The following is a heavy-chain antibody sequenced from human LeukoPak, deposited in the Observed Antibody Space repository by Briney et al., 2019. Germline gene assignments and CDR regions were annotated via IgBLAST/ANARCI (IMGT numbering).Heavy chain of an antibody. D-gene: IGHD4-17*01. V-gene: IGHV3-23*01. CDR2: ISGSGGST. Sequence: TGGSLRLSCAASGFTFSSYAMSWVRQAPGKGLEWVSAISGSGGSTYYADSVKGRFTISRDNSKNTLYLQMNSLRAEDTAVYYCARGRGGDYVPSRFDYWGQGTLVTVSS. CDR1: GFTFSSYA. CDR3: ARGRGGDYVPSRFDY. J-gene: IGHJ4*02.